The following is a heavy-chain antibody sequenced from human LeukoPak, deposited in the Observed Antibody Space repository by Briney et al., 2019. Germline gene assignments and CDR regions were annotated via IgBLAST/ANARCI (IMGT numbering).Heavy chain of an antibody. D-gene: IGHD6-13*01. CDR1: GGSFSGYY. Sequence: PSETLSLTCAVYGGSFSGYYWSWIRQFTGKGLEWIGEVNHSGSANYNPSLKSRVTISADTSKNQFSLELSSGTAADTAVYFCARAARAGDKRFDYWGQGTLVTVSS. V-gene: IGHV4-34*01. CDR2: VNHSGSA. J-gene: IGHJ4*02. CDR3: ARAARAGDKRFDY.